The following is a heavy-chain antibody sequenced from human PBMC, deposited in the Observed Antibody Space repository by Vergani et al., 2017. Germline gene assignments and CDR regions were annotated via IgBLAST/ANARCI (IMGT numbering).Heavy chain of an antibody. V-gene: IGHV3-9*01. CDR1: GITFWKFG. J-gene: IGHJ3*01. Sequence: EVDLVESGGGLAQPGGSLRLSCEASGITFWKFGMHWVRQGPGKGLESVSGISWNSGAVDYADSVRGRFTISRDNAKNSLFLEMNSLRFEDTAVYFCTKGSVYYHDSAGHGYDPYTGFDLWGQGTLVTVSS. CDR3: TKGSVYYHDSAGHGYDPYTGFDL. D-gene: IGHD5-12*01. CDR2: ISWNSGAV.